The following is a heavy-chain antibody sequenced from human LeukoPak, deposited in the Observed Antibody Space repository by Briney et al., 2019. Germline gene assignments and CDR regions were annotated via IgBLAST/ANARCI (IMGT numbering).Heavy chain of an antibody. CDR3: AREEDKWNPAAFDL. J-gene: IGHJ3*01. CDR2: IWYDGSNE. D-gene: IGHD1-20*01. Sequence: PGRSLRLSCAASGFTFSSYGMHWVRQAPGKGLEWVAVIWYDGSNEYYAASVKRRFTISRDNSKNTLYLQMNSLRAEDTAVYYCAREEDKWNPAAFDLWGQGTMVTVSS. CDR1: GFTFSSYG. V-gene: IGHV3-33*01.